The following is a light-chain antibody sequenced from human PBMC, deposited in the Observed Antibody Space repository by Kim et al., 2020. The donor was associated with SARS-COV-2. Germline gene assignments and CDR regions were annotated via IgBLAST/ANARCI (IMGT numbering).Light chain of an antibody. CDR3: QQSHSTPVT. J-gene: IGKJ1*01. CDR2: AAS. Sequence: IQMTQSPSSLSASVGDRVTITCRTSQSISSYLNWYQQKPGKAPKFLIYAASNLQSGVPSRFSGSGSGTDFTLTITSLQPEDFATYYCQQSHSTPVTFGQGTKVDIK. V-gene: IGKV1-39*01. CDR1: QSISSY.